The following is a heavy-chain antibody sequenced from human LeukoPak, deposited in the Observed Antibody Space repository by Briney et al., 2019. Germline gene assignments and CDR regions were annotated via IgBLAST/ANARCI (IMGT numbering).Heavy chain of an antibody. D-gene: IGHD3-3*01. CDR1: GFTSSSYA. Sequence: GGSLRLSCAASGFTSSSYAMSWVRQAPGKGLEWVSSISAHSRYIYYADSVKGRFTISRDNAQSSLYLQMNSLRAEDSAVYYCARQYYDFWSGFYTADYYFDYWGRGTLVTVSS. CDR2: ISAHSRYI. CDR3: ARQYYDFWSGFYTADYYFDY. J-gene: IGHJ4*02. V-gene: IGHV3-21*01.